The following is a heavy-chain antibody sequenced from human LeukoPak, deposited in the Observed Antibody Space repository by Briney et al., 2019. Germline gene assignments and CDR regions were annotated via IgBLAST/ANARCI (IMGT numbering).Heavy chain of an antibody. D-gene: IGHD2-2*01. V-gene: IGHV4-39*01. Sequence: PSETLSLTCTVSGCSISSSSYYWGWIRQPPGKGLEWIGSIYYSGSTYYNPSLKSRVTISVDTSKNQFSLKLSSVTAADTAVYYCARPSAVVPAAIWFDPWGQGTLVTVSS. CDR1: GCSISSSSYY. J-gene: IGHJ5*02. CDR3: ARPSAVVPAAIWFDP. CDR2: IYYSGST.